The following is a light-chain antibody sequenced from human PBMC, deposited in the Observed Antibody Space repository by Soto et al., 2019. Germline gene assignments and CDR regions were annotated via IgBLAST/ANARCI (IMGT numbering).Light chain of an antibody. CDR2: GAS. CDR3: QQYNNWPRT. Sequence: EIVMTQSPATLSVSPGERATLSCRASQSVSSNLAWYQQKPGQAPRLLIYGASTRATGIPARFSGSGSGTEFTLTISSLQSEDFAVYYCQQYNNWPRTVGQGPKVHIK. V-gene: IGKV3-15*01. J-gene: IGKJ1*01. CDR1: QSVSSN.